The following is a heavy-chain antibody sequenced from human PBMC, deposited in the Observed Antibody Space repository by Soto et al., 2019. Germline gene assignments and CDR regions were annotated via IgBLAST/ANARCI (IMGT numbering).Heavy chain of an antibody. Sequence: PSETLSLTCAVSGGSLSTGSYYWAWIRQPPGKGLEWIGNIYYTGNTYYNPSLKSRVTISIDTSKNHFSLRLTSVTAADTAVYYCARVYGDPNWFDPWGQGTLVTVS. CDR3: ARVYGDPNWFDP. D-gene: IGHD4-17*01. J-gene: IGHJ5*02. V-gene: IGHV4-39*07. CDR1: GGSLSTGSYY. CDR2: IYYTGNT.